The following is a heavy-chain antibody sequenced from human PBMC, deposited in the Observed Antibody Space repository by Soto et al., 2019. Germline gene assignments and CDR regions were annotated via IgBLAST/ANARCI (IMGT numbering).Heavy chain of an antibody. V-gene: IGHV3-30-3*01. Sequence: VQLVESGGGVVQPGRSLRLSCAASGFTFSSYAMHWVRQTPGKGLEWVTVISYDGNNKYYADSVKGRFTISRDNSKTTLYLQVNSLRPEDTGVYYCARAQQTAVTSPLADPWGEGGLVTVSS. J-gene: IGHJ5*02. D-gene: IGHD4-17*01. CDR3: ARAQQTAVTSPLADP. CDR1: GFTFSSYA. CDR2: ISYDGNNK.